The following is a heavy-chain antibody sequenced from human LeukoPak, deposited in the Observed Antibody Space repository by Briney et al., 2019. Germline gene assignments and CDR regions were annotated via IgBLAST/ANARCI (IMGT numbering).Heavy chain of an antibody. J-gene: IGHJ4*02. CDR1: GGSISSSSYY. V-gene: IGHV4-39*07. CDR2: IYYSGST. CDR3: ARGREVGGDLDY. D-gene: IGHD3-16*01. Sequence: SETLSLTCTVSGGSISSSSYYWGWIRQPPGKGLEWIGSIYYSGSTYYNPSLKSRVTISVDTSKNQFSLKLSSVTAADTAVYYCARGREVGGDLDYWGQGTLVTVSS.